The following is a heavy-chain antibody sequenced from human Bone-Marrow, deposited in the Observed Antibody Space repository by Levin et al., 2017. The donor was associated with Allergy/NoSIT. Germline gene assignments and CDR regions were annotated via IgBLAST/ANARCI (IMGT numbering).Heavy chain of an antibody. CDR1: GFSFSTYW. Sequence: GGSLRLSCAASGFSFSTYWMHWVRQTPGKGLVWVARIDRDGLRTEYADSVKCRFTISRDNAKDTVSLQVTSLRAEDTAIYYCAASRWSGYCDYWGQGTRVTVSS. CDR2: IDRDGLRT. V-gene: IGHV3-74*03. J-gene: IGHJ4*02. D-gene: IGHD3-3*01. CDR3: AASRWSGYCDY.